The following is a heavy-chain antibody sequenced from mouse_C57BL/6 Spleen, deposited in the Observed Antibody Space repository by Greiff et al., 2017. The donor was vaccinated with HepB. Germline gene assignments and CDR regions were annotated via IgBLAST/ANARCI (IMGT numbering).Heavy chain of an antibody. V-gene: IGHV1-39*01. CDR3: AVGLRPAWFAY. J-gene: IGHJ3*01. CDR1: GYSFTDYN. D-gene: IGHD2-12*01. Sequence: VQLQQSGPELVKPGASVKISCKASGYSFTDYNMNWVKQSNGKSLEWIGVINPNYGTTSYNQKFTGKATLTVDTSSSAAYMQLSSLTSEDSAVYDCAVGLRPAWFAYWGQGTLVTVSA. CDR2: INPNYGTT.